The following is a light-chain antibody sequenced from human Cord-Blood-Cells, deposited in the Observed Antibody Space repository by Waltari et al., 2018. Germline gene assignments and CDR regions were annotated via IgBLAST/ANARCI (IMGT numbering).Light chain of an antibody. Sequence: DIKMTQSPASLSASVGDRVTITCRASQSISSYLNWYQQKPGKATKLLIYAASSLQRGVPSRFSGSGSGTDFTLTISSLQPEDFATYYCQQSYSTLALTFGGGTKVEIK. V-gene: IGKV1-39*01. CDR1: QSISSY. CDR2: AAS. J-gene: IGKJ4*01. CDR3: QQSYSTLALT.